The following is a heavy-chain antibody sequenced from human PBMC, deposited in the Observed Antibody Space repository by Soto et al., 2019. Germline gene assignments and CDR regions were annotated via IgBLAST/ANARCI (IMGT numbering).Heavy chain of an antibody. CDR1: GYTFSNYG. J-gene: IGHJ6*02. CDR2: ISTYNGNT. CDR3: AREPLGDYYGMDV. Sequence: QVQLVQSGAEVKKPGASVTVSCKATGYTFSNYGISWVRRAPGQGLEWMGWISTYNGNTNYAQKLQGRVTMTTDTSTSTAYMELRSLRSDDMAVYYCAREPLGDYYGMDVSGQGTTVTVSS. D-gene: IGHD3-16*01. V-gene: IGHV1-18*03.